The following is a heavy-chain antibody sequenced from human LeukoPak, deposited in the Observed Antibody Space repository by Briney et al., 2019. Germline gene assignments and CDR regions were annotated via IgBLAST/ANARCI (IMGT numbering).Heavy chain of an antibody. V-gene: IGHV3-30*03. CDR1: GFTFSDSG. D-gene: IGHD3-10*01. CDR2: ISFDGSRR. CDR3: ASMVRGVYQPYFDY. J-gene: IGHJ4*02. Sequence: GGSLRLSCAASGFTFSDSGMHWVRQAPGKGLEWVAIISFDGSRRFYADSVRGRFTISRDNSKNTLYLQMNSLRAEDTAVYYCASMVRGVYQPYFDYWGQGTLVTVSS.